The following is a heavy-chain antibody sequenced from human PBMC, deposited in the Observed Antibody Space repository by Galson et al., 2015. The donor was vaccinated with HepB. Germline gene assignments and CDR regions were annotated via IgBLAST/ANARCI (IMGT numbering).Heavy chain of an antibody. J-gene: IGHJ5*01. CDR3: ARLHCSSISCPMFDP. D-gene: IGHD2-2*01. CDR1: GFTFSTYW. Sequence: SLRLSCAASGFTFSTYWMSWVRQAPGKGLEWVANIKQDGSEKYYVDSVKGRLTISRDNAKNSLYLQMNSPRAEDTGVYYCARLHCSSISCPMFDPWGQGTLVTVSS. CDR2: IKQDGSEK. V-gene: IGHV3-7*01.